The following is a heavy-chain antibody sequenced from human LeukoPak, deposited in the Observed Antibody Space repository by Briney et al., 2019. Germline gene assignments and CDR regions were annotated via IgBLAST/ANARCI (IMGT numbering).Heavy chain of an antibody. CDR2: ISGSGGST. D-gene: IGHD2-2*01. V-gene: IGHV3-23*01. CDR1: GFTFSSYA. J-gene: IGHJ4*02. Sequence: GGSLRLSCAASGFTFSSYAMSWVRQAPGKGLEWVSAISGSGGSTYYADSVKGRFTISRDNSKNTLYLQMNSLRAEDTAVYYRAKAHSGLPAAYFDYWGQGTLVTVSS. CDR3: AKAHSGLPAAYFDY.